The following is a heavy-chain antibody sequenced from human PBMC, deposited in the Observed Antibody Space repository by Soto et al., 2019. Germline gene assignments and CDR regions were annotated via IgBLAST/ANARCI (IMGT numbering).Heavy chain of an antibody. Sequence: VASVKVSCRASGYTFTSYAMHWVRLAPGQRLEWMGWINAGNGNTKYSQKFQGRVTITRDTSASTAYMKLSSLRSEDTAVYYCAGSIAARRQLGSEFDYWGQGTLVTVSS. V-gene: IGHV1-3*01. CDR2: INAGNGNT. J-gene: IGHJ4*02. CDR3: AGSIAARRQLGSEFDY. CDR1: GYTFTSYA. D-gene: IGHD6-6*01.